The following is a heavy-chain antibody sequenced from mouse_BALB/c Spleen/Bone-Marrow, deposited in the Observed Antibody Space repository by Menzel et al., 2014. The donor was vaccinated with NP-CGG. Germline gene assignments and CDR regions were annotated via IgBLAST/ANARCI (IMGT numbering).Heavy chain of an antibody. CDR2: ISSGGGST. V-gene: IGHV5-12-1*01. J-gene: IGHJ3*01. CDR3: ARQILRGFAY. CDR1: GFAFSSYD. D-gene: IGHD1-1*01. Sequence: DVMLVESGGGLVKPGGSLKLSCAASGFAFSSYDMSWVRQTPEKRLEWVAYISSGGGSTYYSDTVKGRFTISRDNAKNTLYLQVSSLKSEDTAMYYCARQILRGFAYWGQGTLVTVSA.